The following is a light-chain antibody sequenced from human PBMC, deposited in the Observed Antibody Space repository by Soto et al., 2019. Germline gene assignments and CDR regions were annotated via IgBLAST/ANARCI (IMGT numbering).Light chain of an antibody. CDR3: QQYNNWPIT. Sequence: TQSPGTLSSSPGERATLSCRASQSVSSNYLAWYQQKPGQAPRLLIYGASTRATGIPARFSGSGSGTEFTLTISSLQSEDFAVYYCQQYNNWPITFGQGTRLEIK. V-gene: IGKV3-15*01. CDR2: GAS. J-gene: IGKJ5*01. CDR1: QSVSSN.